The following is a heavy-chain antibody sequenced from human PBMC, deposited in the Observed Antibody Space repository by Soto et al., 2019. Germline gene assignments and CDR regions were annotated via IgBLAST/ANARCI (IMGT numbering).Heavy chain of an antibody. CDR2: VYSTGGT. J-gene: IGHJ6*02. CDR1: SGPTSSHN. V-gene: IGHV4-59*08. D-gene: IGHD1-1*01. CDR3: VRQGIGNLHGLVDV. Sequence: QVQLQQSGPGLVKPSETLSLTCSVSSGPTSSHNWGWIRQTPGRGLEWIGYVYSTGGTSYNPSLSSRVTRSADTSTTHISLTLTSVSAADTAVYYCVRQGIGNLHGLVDVWGQGTTVRVSS.